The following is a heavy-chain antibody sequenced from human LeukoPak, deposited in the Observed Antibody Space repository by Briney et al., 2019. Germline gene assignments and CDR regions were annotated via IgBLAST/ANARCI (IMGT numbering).Heavy chain of an antibody. V-gene: IGHV3-7*02. D-gene: IGHD2-2*01. J-gene: IGHJ4*02. CDR2: ISPDGSGE. Sequence: GGSLRLSCAASGFSFTTYWMNWVRQGPGGRLEWVANISPDGSGEYYRHSVRGRFSISRDNAKESLYLQMNNVRADDSGIYYCSGRDSSRNPWAYWGQGTQVSVS. CDR1: GFSFTTYW. CDR3: SGRDSSRNPWAY.